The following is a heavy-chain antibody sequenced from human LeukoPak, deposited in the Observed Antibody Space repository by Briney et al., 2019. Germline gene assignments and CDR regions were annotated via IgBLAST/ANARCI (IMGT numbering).Heavy chain of an antibody. CDR1: GFTFSSYA. V-gene: IGHV3-23*01. CDR2: ISGSGGST. CDR3: AKEGLSIFGVVITPITDY. J-gene: IGHJ4*02. Sequence: PGGSLRLSCAASGFTFSSYAMSWVRQAPGKGLEWVSGISGSGGSTYYADSVKGRFTISRDNSKNTLYLQMNSLRAEDTAVYYCAKEGLSIFGVVITPITDYWGQGTLVTVSS. D-gene: IGHD3-3*01.